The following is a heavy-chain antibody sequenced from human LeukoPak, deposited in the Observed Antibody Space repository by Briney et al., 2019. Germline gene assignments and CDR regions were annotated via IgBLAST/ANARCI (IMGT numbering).Heavy chain of an antibody. Sequence: GGSLRLPCAASGFTFSSYWMSWVRQAPGKGLEWVANIKQDGSEKYYVDSVKGRFTISRDNAKNSLYLQMNSLRAEDTAVYYCARDRYSSSWGVHYYYMDVWGKGTTVTVSS. CDR3: ARDRYSSSWGVHYYYMDV. CDR1: GFTFSSYW. D-gene: IGHD6-13*01. J-gene: IGHJ6*03. V-gene: IGHV3-7*01. CDR2: IKQDGSEK.